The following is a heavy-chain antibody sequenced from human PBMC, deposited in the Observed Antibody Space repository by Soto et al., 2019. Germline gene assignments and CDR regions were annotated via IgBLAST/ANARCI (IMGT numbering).Heavy chain of an antibody. CDR2: LYSGGRI. Sequence: GGSLRLSCAASGFTVSDNYITWVRQAPGRGLEWVSLLYSGGRIYYADSVKGRFAISRDTSKKTLYLQMNSLRTEDTAVYYCARSDPGYAYGLNVWGQGTTVTVSS. J-gene: IGHJ6*02. V-gene: IGHV3-53*01. CDR3: ARSDPGYAYGLNV. CDR1: GFTVSDNY. D-gene: IGHD5-18*01.